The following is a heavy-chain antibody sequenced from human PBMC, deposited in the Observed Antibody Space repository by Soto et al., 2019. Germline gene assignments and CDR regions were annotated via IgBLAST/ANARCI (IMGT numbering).Heavy chain of an antibody. Sequence: PGESLKISCKGSGYSFTSYWIGWVRQMPGKGLEWMGIIYPGDSDTRYSPSLQGQVTISADKSISTAYLQWSSLKASDTAMYYCARQVVPRRPTVYYYYYMDVWGKGTTVTVSS. CDR2: IYPGDSDT. CDR3: ARQVVPRRPTVYYYYYMDV. J-gene: IGHJ6*03. CDR1: GYSFTSYW. V-gene: IGHV5-51*01. D-gene: IGHD2-8*01.